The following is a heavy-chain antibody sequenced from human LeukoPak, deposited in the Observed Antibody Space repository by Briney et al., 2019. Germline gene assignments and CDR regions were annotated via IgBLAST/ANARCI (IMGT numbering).Heavy chain of an antibody. D-gene: IGHD5/OR15-5a*01. CDR2: ISSSGSTI. J-gene: IGHJ6*03. CDR3: ARETEDTYSPSWGLYDPYYYIDA. V-gene: IGHV3-48*03. Sequence: GGSLRLSCTASGFSFRSYSLNWVRQAPGKGLEWVSYISSSGSTIYYADSVKGRFTISRDNAKNSLYLQMNSLRAEDTAVYYCARETEDTYSPSWGLYDPYYYIDAWGNGTTVTVSS. CDR1: GFSFRSYS.